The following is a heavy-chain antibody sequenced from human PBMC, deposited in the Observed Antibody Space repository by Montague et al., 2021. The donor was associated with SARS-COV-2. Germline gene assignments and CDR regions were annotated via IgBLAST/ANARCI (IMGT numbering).Heavy chain of an antibody. V-gene: IGHV3-33*01. J-gene: IGHJ6*02. CDR1: GFTFRSYG. CDR3: ARDVYYYDSSGYYYGRYYYYGMDV. Sequence: SLRLSCAASGFTFRSYGMHWVRQAPGKGLEWVAVIWYDGSNKYYADSVKGRFTISRDNSKNTLYLQMNSLRAEDTAVYYCARDVYYYDSSGYYYGRYYYYGMDVWGQGTTVTVSS. CDR2: IWYDGSNK. D-gene: IGHD3-22*01.